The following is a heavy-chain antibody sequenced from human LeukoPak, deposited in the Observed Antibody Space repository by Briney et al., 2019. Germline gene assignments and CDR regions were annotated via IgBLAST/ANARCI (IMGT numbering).Heavy chain of an antibody. J-gene: IGHJ4*02. CDR2: TYYRSKWYN. D-gene: IGHD3-16*01. V-gene: IGHV6-1*01. CDR3: ARGNGYPFDY. Sequence: SQTLSLTCAISGDSLSSNSATWNRVRQSPSRGLEWLGRTYYRSKWYNDYAVSVKGRVTINPDASKKQFSLQLNSVTPEDTAMYYCARGNGYPFDYWGQGTLVTVSS. CDR1: GDSLSSNSAT.